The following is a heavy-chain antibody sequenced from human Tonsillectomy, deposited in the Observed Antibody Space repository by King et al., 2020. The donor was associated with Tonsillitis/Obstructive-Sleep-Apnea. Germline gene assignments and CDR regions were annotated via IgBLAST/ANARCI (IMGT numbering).Heavy chain of an antibody. J-gene: IGHJ4*02. CDR3: VCIVATAYYTLYCFDY. V-gene: IGHV1-24*01. Sequence: QLVQSGAEVKKPGASVKVSCKVSGYTLTELYMHWVRQAPGKGLEWMGGFDPEDGETIYAQKFQGRVTMSEDTSTDTVYMELSSLRSEDTPVYYCVCIVATAYYTLYCFDYWGQGTLVTVSS. D-gene: IGHD5-12*01. CDR1: GYTLTELY. CDR2: FDPEDGET.